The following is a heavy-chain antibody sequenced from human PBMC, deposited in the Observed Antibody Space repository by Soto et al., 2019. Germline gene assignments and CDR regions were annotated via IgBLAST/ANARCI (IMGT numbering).Heavy chain of an antibody. CDR2: TYYRSRWSN. D-gene: IGHD2-2*01. CDR3: ARRNAATCTAVTFDY. Sequence: QVQLQQSGPGLVKPSQTLSLTCAISGDSVSSNSAAWTWIRQSPPRGLDWLGRTYYRSRWSNDYAISVKSRINSKPDTSDNRFSLDLNAVTPDDTAVYYCARRNAATCTAVTFDYWGQGTLVTVS. V-gene: IGHV6-1*01. CDR1: GDSVSSNSAA. J-gene: IGHJ4*02.